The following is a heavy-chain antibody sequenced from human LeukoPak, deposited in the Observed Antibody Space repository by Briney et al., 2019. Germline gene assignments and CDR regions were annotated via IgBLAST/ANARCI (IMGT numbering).Heavy chain of an antibody. V-gene: IGHV3-21*01. D-gene: IGHD3-22*01. Sequence: PGGSLRLSCAASRFTFSSYSMNWVRQAPGKGLEWVSSISSSGSYIYHADSVKGRFTISRDNAKNTQHLQMNNLRTEDTAVYYCASPYYYDRGSYYHFIDHWGRGTLVTVSS. CDR3: ASPYYYDRGSYYHFIDH. J-gene: IGHJ4*02. CDR1: RFTFSSYS. CDR2: ISSSGSYI.